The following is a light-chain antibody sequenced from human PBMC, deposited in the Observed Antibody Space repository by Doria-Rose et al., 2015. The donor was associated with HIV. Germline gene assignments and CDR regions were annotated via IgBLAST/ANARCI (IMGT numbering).Light chain of an antibody. CDR3: QSYDRSLSGFVI. J-gene: IGLJ2*01. Sequence: GQSVTISCTGSSSNIGAGYDLHWYQQLPGTAPKLLIYTNINRPSGVPDRFSGSKSDTSASLTITGLQAEDEADYYCQSYDRSLSGFVILGGGTKLTVL. V-gene: IGLV1-40*01. CDR1: SSNIGAGYD. CDR2: TNI.